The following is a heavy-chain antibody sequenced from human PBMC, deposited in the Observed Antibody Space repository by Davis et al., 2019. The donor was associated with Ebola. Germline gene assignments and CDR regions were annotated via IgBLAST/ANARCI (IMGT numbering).Heavy chain of an antibody. Sequence: ASVKVSCKASGYTFTSYAMHWVRQAPGQRLEWMGWISAYNGNTNYAQKLQGRVTMTTDTSTSTAYMELRSLRSDDTAVYYCARGQVVVISRHGMDVWGQGTTVTVSS. CDR1: GYTFTSYA. CDR3: ARGQVVVISRHGMDV. J-gene: IGHJ6*02. D-gene: IGHD3-22*01. CDR2: ISAYNGNT. V-gene: IGHV1-18*01.